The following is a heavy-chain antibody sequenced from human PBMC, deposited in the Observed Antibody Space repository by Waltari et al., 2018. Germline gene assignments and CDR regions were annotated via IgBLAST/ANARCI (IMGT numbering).Heavy chain of an antibody. CDR1: GYSISSGYY. V-gene: IGHV4-38-2*01. CDR3: ASPPFSGSYFWSY. J-gene: IGHJ4*02. D-gene: IGHD1-26*01. Sequence: QVQLQESGPGLVKPSETLSLTCAVSGYSISSGYYWGWIRQPPGKGLEWIGSIYHSGSTYYNPSLKSRVTISVDTSKNQFSLKLSSVTAADTAVYYCASPPFSGSYFWSYWGQGTLVTVSS. CDR2: IYHSGST.